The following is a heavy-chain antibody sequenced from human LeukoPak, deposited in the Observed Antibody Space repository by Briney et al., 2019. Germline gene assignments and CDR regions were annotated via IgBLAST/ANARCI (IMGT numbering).Heavy chain of an antibody. J-gene: IGHJ4*02. CDR3: ARLSIEMATMYYFDY. Sequence: GEYLKTYRKNPGYSKTSYWRGSVRQMPGKGLGGMVIIYPGDSDTSYSPSFQGQVSISADESISSAYLQWSSLKASYTAMYYCARLSIEMATMYYFDYWGQGTLVTGSS. CDR1: GYSKTSYW. V-gene: IGHV5-51*01. CDR2: IYPGDSDT. D-gene: IGHD5-24*01.